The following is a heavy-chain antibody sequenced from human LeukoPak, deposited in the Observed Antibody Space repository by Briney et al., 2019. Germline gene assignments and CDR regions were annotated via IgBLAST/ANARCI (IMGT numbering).Heavy chain of an antibody. CDR1: GGSISSYY. D-gene: IGHD3-22*01. CDR2: IYYSGST. CDR3: AREGEGYDSSGYYSYNWFDP. J-gene: IGHJ5*02. V-gene: IGHV4-59*01. Sequence: SSKTLSLTCTVSGGSISSYYWSWIRQPPGKGLEWIGYIYYSGSTNYNPSLKSRVTISVDTSKNQFSLKLSSVTAADTAVYYCAREGEGYDSSGYYSYNWFDPWGQGTLVTVSS.